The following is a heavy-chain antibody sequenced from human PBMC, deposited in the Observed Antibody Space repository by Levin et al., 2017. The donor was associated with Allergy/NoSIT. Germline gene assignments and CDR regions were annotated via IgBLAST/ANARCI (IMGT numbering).Heavy chain of an antibody. D-gene: IGHD5-18*01. CDR3: ARPGVGCGWDTGDY. V-gene: IGHV5-51*01. CDR1: GYSFTNYW. CDR2: THPGTSET. J-gene: IGHJ4*02. Sequence: GESLKISCQTSGYSFTNYWIGWVRQMPGKGLEWIGVTHPGTSETRHGPSFQGHVTISFDKTASTAYLQWSSLRASVTAIYYCARPGVGCGWDTGDYWGQGTLVTVSS.